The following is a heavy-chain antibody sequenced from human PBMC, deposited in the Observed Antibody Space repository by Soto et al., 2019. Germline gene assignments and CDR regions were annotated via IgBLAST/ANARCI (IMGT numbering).Heavy chain of an antibody. CDR3: AKDPGGAYYYMDV. D-gene: IGHD3-16*01. CDR2: LSPDGTNR. V-gene: IGHV3-30*18. CDR1: GFSFSNYI. J-gene: IGHJ6*03. Sequence: GGSLRLSCAASGFSFSNYIMHWVRQAPGKGLEWVAVLSPDGTNRYYADSVKGRFTISRDNSESMLYLQMTSLRDEDTSMYYCAKDPGGAYYYMDVWGKGTTVTVSS.